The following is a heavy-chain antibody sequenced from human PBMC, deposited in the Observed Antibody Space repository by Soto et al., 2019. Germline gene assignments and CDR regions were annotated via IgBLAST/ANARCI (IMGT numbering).Heavy chain of an antibody. J-gene: IGHJ6*03. CDR3: AREVTIFGVVPNLTMDV. V-gene: IGHV1-46*03. Sequence: AASVKVSCKASGYTFTSYYMHWVRQAPGQGLEWMGIINPSGGSTSYAQKFQGRVTMTRDTSTSTVYMELSSLRSEDTAVYYCAREVTIFGVVPNLTMDVWGKGTTVTVSS. D-gene: IGHD3-3*01. CDR1: GYTFTSYY. CDR2: INPSGGST.